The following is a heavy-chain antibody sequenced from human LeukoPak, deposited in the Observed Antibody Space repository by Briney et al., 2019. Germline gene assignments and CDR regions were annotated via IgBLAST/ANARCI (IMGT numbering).Heavy chain of an antibody. Sequence: GGSLRLSCAAYGFTFSSYAMSWVRQAPGKGLEWVSAISGSGGSTYYADSVKGRFTISRDNAKNSLYLQMNSLRAEDTAVYYCARVSRFTMIVAGDYYGMDVWGQGTTVTVSS. CDR1: GFTFSSYA. D-gene: IGHD3-22*01. J-gene: IGHJ6*02. CDR3: ARVSRFTMIVAGDYYGMDV. V-gene: IGHV3-23*01. CDR2: ISGSGGST.